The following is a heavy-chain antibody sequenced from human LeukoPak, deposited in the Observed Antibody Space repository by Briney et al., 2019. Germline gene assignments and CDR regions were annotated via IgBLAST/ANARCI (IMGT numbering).Heavy chain of an antibody. CDR2: IYYSGST. CDR3: ARGGSTGTNLNWVDP. J-gene: IGHJ5*02. V-gene: IGHV4-59*01. Sequence: SETLSLTCTVSGGSISSYYWSWIRQPPGKGLEWIGYIYYSGSTSYNPSLKSRVTISVDTSKNQFSLKLSSVTAADTAVYYCARGGSTGTNLNWVDPWGQEPWSPSPQ. D-gene: IGHD1-1*01. CDR1: GGSISSYY.